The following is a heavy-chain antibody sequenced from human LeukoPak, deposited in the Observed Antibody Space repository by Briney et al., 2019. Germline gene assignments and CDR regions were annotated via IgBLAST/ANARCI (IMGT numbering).Heavy chain of an antibody. Sequence: ASVKVSCKASGYTFTGYYMHWVRQAPGQGREWMGWINPNSGGTNYAQKFQGRVTMTRDTSISTAYMELSRLRSDDTAVYYCARPSVAAMDCKYWGQGTLVTVSS. J-gene: IGHJ4*02. D-gene: IGHD2-15*01. CDR1: GYTFTGYY. CDR2: INPNSGGT. CDR3: ARPSVAAMDCKY. V-gene: IGHV1-2*02.